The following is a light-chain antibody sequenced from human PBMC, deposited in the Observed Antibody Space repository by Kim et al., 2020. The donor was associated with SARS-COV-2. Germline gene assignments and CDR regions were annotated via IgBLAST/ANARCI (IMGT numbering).Light chain of an antibody. CDR1: RSVSSNY. CDR3: QQYGTSPWT. J-gene: IGKJ1*01. Sequence: SPGDRATLSCRASRSVSSNYLVWFQQKPGQPPRVLIYGILKRATGIPDRFSGSGSGTDFTLTISRLEPEDFAVYYCQQYGTSPWTFGQGTKVDIK. CDR2: GIL. V-gene: IGKV3-20*01.